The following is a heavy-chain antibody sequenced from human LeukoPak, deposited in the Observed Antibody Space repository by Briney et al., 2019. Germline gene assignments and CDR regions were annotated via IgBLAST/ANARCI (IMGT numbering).Heavy chain of an antibody. CDR3: ARGAYYDILPGYYFDY. CDR2: IISSSGNI. J-gene: IGHJ4*02. CDR1: VFTFSSYT. V-gene: IGHV3-21*01. Sequence: GGALRLSCAASVFTFSSYTMNWVRQAPEKGLELVSAIISSSGNIYYAESVKGRFTISRDNAKNSLYLQMNSLRAEDTAVYYCARGAYYDILPGYYFDYWGQGTLVTVSS. D-gene: IGHD3-9*01.